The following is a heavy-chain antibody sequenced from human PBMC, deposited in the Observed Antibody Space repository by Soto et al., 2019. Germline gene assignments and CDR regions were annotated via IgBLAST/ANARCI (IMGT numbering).Heavy chain of an antibody. CDR2: INAGNGDT. V-gene: IGHV1-3*01. CDR3: ARDVDILTGYSFDY. D-gene: IGHD3-9*01. Sequence: SVKVSCKASGYTFTGYAMHWVRQAPGQRLEWMGWINAGNGDTKYSQKFRGRVSIARDTSASTAYMELSSLRSEDTAVYYCARDVDILTGYSFDYWGQGTLVTVSS. J-gene: IGHJ4*02. CDR1: GYTFTGYA.